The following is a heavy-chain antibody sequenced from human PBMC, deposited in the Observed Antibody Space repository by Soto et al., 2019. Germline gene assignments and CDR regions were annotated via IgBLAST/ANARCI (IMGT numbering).Heavy chain of an antibody. V-gene: IGHV4-30-2*01. CDR3: ARFPSP. Sequence: QLQLQESGSGLVKPSQTLSLTCAVSGGSISSGGYSWSWIRHPPGQGLEWIGYIYHSGSTCCKPSFTSRDPKSVVRPKIQSSLLLFSVTAAGTAVYYCARFPSPWAQVTHVNVSS. CDR2: IYHSGST. CDR1: GGSISSGGYS. J-gene: IGHJ5*02.